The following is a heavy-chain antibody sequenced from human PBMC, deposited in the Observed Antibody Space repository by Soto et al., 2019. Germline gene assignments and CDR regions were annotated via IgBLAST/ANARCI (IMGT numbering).Heavy chain of an antibody. Sequence: TLSLTCAVYGGSFSGYYWSWIRQPPGKGLEWIGEINHSGSTNYNPSLKSRVTISGDTSKNQFSLKLSSVTAADTAVYFCARHSTYYYGSGSYFLDFWGQGTLVTVSS. CDR2: INHSGST. J-gene: IGHJ4*02. V-gene: IGHV4-34*01. CDR3: ARHSTYYYGSGSYFLDF. CDR1: GGSFSGYY. D-gene: IGHD3-10*01.